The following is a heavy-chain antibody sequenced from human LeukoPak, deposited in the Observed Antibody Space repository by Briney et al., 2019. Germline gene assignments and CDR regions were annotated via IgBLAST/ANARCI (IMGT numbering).Heavy chain of an antibody. D-gene: IGHD2-2*01. J-gene: IGHJ4*02. CDR1: GYSISSGYY. CDR2: IYHSGST. Sequence: SETLSLTCTVSGYSISSGYYWGWIRQPPGKGLEWIGSIYHSGSTYYNPSLKSRVTISVDTSKNQFSLKLSSVTAADTALYYCARERVPAAIDYWGQGTLVTVSS. V-gene: IGHV4-38-2*02. CDR3: ARERVPAAIDY.